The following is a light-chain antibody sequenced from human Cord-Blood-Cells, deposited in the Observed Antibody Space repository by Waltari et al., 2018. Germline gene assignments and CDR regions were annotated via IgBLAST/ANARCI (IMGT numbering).Light chain of an antibody. CDR2: SNN. CDR1: SSNIGRNT. J-gene: IGLJ3*02. CDR3: AAWDDSLNGWV. V-gene: IGLV1-44*01. Sequence: QSVLTQPPSASGTPGQRVTISCSGSSSNIGRNTVNWYQQRPGPAPKLLIYSNNQRPSGVPDRFSGSKSGTSASLAISGLQSEDEADYYCAAWDDSLNGWVFGGGTKLTVL.